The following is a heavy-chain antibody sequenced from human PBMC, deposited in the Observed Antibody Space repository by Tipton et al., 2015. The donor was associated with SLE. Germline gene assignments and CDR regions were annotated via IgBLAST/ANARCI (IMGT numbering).Heavy chain of an antibody. CDR1: GGSISSGSYY. CDR2: IYYREGT. D-gene: IGHD6-19*01. Sequence: TLSLTCTVSGGSISSGSYYWSWIRQPPGEGLEWIGYIYYREGTNYSPSLKSRVTISLDASKNQLSLKLSSVTAADTAVYYCARHHGGGWLYGLDVWGQGTTVTVSS. V-gene: IGHV4-61*01. CDR3: ARHHGGGWLYGLDV. J-gene: IGHJ6*02.